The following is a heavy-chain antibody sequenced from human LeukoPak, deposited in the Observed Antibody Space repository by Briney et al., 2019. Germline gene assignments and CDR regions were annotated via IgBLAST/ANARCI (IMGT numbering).Heavy chain of an antibody. CDR3: ARDRLADGEYYCGMDV. CDR2: INPNSGGT. D-gene: IGHD7-27*01. J-gene: IGHJ6*02. V-gene: IGHV1-2*04. Sequence: ASVKVSCKASGYTFTGYYMHWVRQAPGQGLEWMGWINPNSGGTNYAQKFQGWVTMTRDTSISTAYMELSRLRSDDTAVYYCARDRLADGEYYCGMDVWGQGTTVTVSS. CDR1: GYTFTGYY.